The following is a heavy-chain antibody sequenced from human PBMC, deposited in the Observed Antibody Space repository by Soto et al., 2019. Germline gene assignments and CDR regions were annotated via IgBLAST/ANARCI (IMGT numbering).Heavy chain of an antibody. Sequence: QVPLVQSGAEVKKPGSSVKVSCKASGGTFSSYAISWVRQAPGQGLEWMGGIIPIFGTANYAQKFQGRVTITADESTSTAYMELSSLRSEDTAVYYCARGRGIFGVVMRGYYYYGMDVWGQGTTVTVSS. CDR1: GGTFSSYA. J-gene: IGHJ6*02. CDR2: IIPIFGTA. V-gene: IGHV1-69*01. D-gene: IGHD3-3*01. CDR3: ARGRGIFGVVMRGYYYYGMDV.